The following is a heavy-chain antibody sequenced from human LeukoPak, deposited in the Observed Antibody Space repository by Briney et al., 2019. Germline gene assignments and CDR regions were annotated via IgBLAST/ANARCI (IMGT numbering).Heavy chain of an antibody. D-gene: IGHD3-10*01. J-gene: IGHJ4*02. CDR3: ARVNYGSATKEDY. CDR1: GGSISSGGYY. CDR2: IYYSGSA. V-gene: IGHV4-31*03. Sequence: SQTLSLTCTVSGGSISSGGYYWSWIRQHPGKGLEWIGYIYYSGSAYYNPSLKNRVTISVDTSENQFSLKLSSVTAADTAVYYCARVNYGSATKEDYWGQGTLVTVSS.